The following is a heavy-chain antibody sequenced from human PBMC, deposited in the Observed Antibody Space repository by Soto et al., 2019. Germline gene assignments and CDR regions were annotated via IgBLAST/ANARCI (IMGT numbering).Heavy chain of an antibody. V-gene: IGHV1-2*04. J-gene: IGHJ4*02. CDR2: INPNSGGT. CDR3: ARGYYDSSGFDY. Sequence: ASVKVSCKASGYTFTSYDINWVRQAPGQGLEWMGWINPNSGGTNYAQKFQGWVTMTRDTSISTAYMELSRLRSDDTAVYYCARGYYDSSGFDYWGQGTLVTVSS. D-gene: IGHD3-22*01. CDR1: GYTFTSYD.